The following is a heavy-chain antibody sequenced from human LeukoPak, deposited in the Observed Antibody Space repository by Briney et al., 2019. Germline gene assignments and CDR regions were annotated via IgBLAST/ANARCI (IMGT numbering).Heavy chain of an antibody. CDR3: ARETWGSYRGGAFDI. CDR1: GGTFSSYA. Sequence: ASVKVSCKASGGTFSSYAISWVRQAPGQGLEWMGRIIPIFGTANYAQKFQGRVTITTDESTSTAYMELSSLRSEETAVYYCARETWGSYRGGAFDIWGQGTMVTVSS. J-gene: IGHJ3*02. CDR2: IIPIFGTA. D-gene: IGHD1-26*01. V-gene: IGHV1-69*05.